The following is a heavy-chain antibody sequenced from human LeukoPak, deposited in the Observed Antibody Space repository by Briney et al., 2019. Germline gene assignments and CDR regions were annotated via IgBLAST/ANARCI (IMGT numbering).Heavy chain of an antibody. D-gene: IGHD3-10*01. CDR1: GFTFSSYA. V-gene: IGHV3-23*01. CDR3: AKLGFYGSGGRNWFDP. J-gene: IGHJ5*02. Sequence: GGSLRLSCAASGFTFSSYAMSWVRQAPGKGLEWVPAISGSGGSTYYADSVKGRFTISRDNSKNTLYLQMNSLRAEDTAVYYCAKLGFYGSGGRNWFDPWGQGTLVTVSS. CDR2: ISGSGGST.